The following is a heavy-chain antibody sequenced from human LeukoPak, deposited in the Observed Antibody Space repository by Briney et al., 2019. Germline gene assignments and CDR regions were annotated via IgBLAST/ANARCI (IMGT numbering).Heavy chain of an antibody. CDR3: AKNVVDRYYYDSSGYSEAHDAFDI. CDR1: GFTFSSYA. Sequence: PGGSLRLSCAASGFTFSSYAMSWVRQAPGKGLEWVSAISGSGGSTYYADSLKGRFTISRDNSKNTLYLQMNSLRAEDTAVYYCAKNVVDRYYYDSSGYSEAHDAFDIWGQGTMVTVSS. V-gene: IGHV3-23*01. J-gene: IGHJ3*02. CDR2: ISGSGGST. D-gene: IGHD3-22*01.